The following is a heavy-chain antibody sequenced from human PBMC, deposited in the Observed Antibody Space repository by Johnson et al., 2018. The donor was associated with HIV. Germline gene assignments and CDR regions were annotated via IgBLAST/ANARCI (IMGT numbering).Heavy chain of an antibody. V-gene: IGHV3-11*04. CDR1: GFTFNDYY. D-gene: IGHD1-1*01. J-gene: IGHJ3*02. CDR3: AKDRATTQYACDS. Sequence: QVQLVESGGGFVKPGGSLRLSCAASGFTFNDYYMNWMRQAPGKGLEWVSHISSSGATTYYADSVKGRFTISRDNAKKSLYLQMNSLRAEDTAVYYCAKDRATTQYACDSWGQGTMVTVSS. CDR2: ISSSGATT.